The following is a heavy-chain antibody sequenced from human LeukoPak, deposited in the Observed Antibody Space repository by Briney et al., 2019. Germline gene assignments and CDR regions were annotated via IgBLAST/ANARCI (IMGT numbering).Heavy chain of an antibody. J-gene: IGHJ4*02. CDR3: AKALEMATIGAFDY. Sequence: GGSLRLSCAASGFTVSSNYMSWVRQTPGKGLEWVSVFYSGGSTYYADSVKGRFTISRDNSKNTLSLQMNSLRAKDTAVYYCAKALEMATIGAFDYWGQGTLVTVSS. CDR2: FYSGGST. V-gene: IGHV3-66*01. CDR1: GFTVSSNY. D-gene: IGHD5-24*01.